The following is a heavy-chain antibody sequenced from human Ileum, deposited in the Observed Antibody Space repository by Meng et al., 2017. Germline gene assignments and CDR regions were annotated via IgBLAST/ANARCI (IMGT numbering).Heavy chain of an antibody. CDR2: ISASGVST. J-gene: IGHJ4*02. V-gene: IGHV3-23*01. CDR1: GFAFSSYG. D-gene: IGHD6-19*01. CDR3: AKPTRPNGITVAGVDY. Sequence: EVQLLDSGGALVQPGGSLRLSCAASGFAFSSYGMAWVRQAPGKGLEWVSTISASGVSTFYAGSVQGRFTISRDNSENTLDLQMNSLRADDTVVYYCAKPTRPNGITVAGVDYWGQGTLVTVSS.